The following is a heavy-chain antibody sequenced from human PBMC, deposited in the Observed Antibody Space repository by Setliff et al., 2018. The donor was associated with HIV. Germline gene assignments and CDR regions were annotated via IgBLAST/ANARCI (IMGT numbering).Heavy chain of an antibody. Sequence: GGSLRLSCRASGFTFGDYAMNWVRQAPGKGLEWVGFIRSKVYGGTTENAASVRGRFTISRDDSKSIAYLQMNSLKTEDTAVYYCTRDPGPYCSSTSCTPPFDYWGQGTLVTVS. V-gene: IGHV3-49*04. J-gene: IGHJ4*02. CDR2: IRSKVYGGTT. D-gene: IGHD2-2*01. CDR3: TRDPGPYCSSTSCTPPFDY. CDR1: GFTFGDYA.